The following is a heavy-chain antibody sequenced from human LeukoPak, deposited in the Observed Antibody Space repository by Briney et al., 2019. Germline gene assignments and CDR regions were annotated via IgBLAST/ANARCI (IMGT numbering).Heavy chain of an antibody. CDR1: GLSFDVYV. CDR2: ISWNSFTI. J-gene: IGHJ5*02. V-gene: IGHV3-9*01. D-gene: IGHD3-9*01. Sequence: GRSLRLSCAASGLSFDVYVMHWVRQAPGKGLEWVSDISWNSFTIRYADSVKGRFTISRDNAKNSLFLQMNSLRTEDTALYYCAKCLRYFDWAHHWGKGTLVTVSS. CDR3: AKCLRYFDWAHH.